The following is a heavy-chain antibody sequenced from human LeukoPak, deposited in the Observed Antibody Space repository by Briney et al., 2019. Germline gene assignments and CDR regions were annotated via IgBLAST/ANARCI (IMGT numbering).Heavy chain of an antibody. J-gene: IGHJ4*02. V-gene: IGHV3-23*01. CDR1: GFTFSSYW. CDR2: ISVSGSTT. Sequence: PGGSLRLSCAASGFTFSSYWMSWVRQAPGKGLEWVSSISVSGSTTNYADSVKGRFTISRDNSKNTLFLQLNSLRAEDTAVYFCAKRLYCSSTTCYGFDSWGQGALVTVSS. CDR3: AKRLYCSSTTCYGFDS. D-gene: IGHD2-2*01.